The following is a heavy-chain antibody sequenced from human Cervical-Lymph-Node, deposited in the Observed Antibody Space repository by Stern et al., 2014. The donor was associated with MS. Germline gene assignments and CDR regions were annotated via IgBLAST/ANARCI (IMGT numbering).Heavy chain of an antibody. V-gene: IGHV3-74*01. CDR2: IKTDGSRA. Sequence: EDQLVESGGGLVQPGGSLRLSCAASGFTFSSYWMHWVRQAPGKGLVWISRIKTDGSRADYADSVKGRFTISRDNAKNTVYLQMDSLRAEDTAVYYCTRDPIVVMSHYYYGMDVWGQGTTVTVSS. D-gene: IGHD2-15*01. CDR3: TRDPIVVMSHYYYGMDV. J-gene: IGHJ6*02. CDR1: GFTFSSYW.